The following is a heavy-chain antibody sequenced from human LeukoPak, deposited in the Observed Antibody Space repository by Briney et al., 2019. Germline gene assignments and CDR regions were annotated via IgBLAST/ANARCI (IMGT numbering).Heavy chain of an antibody. Sequence: GGSLRLSCAASGFTFSSYEMNWVRQAPGKGLEWVSYISSSGSTIYYADSVKGRFTISRDNAKNSLYLQMNSLRAEDTAVYYCAREGLRYFDWSPALDYWGQGTLVTVST. V-gene: IGHV3-48*03. CDR2: ISSSGSTI. J-gene: IGHJ4*02. D-gene: IGHD3-9*01. CDR3: AREGLRYFDWSPALDY. CDR1: GFTFSSYE.